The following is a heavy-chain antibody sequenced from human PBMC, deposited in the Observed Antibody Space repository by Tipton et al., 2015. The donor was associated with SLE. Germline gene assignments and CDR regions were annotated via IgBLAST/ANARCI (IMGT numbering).Heavy chain of an antibody. J-gene: IGHJ4*02. CDR2: ISSTSTYR. D-gene: IGHD5-12*01. V-gene: IGHV3-21*01. CDR1: GFTFSSYE. Sequence: SLRLSCAASGFTFSSYEMNWVRQAPGKGLEWVSAISSTSTYRYYADSVKGRFTISRDNAKKSLYLEMDNLRVEDTAVYYCARGNSDYDGDYWGQGTLVTVSS. CDR3: ARGNSDYDGDY.